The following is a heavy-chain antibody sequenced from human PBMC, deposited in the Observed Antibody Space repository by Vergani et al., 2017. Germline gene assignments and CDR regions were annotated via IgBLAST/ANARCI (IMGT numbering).Heavy chain of an antibody. D-gene: IGHD6-6*01. Sequence: EVQLEESGGGLVLPGRSLRLSCVASGFTSAGYAMHWVRQAPGKGLEWVSGISWNSNSIGYADSVKGRFTISRDKAKNSLYLQMNSLRAEDTALYYCANDVGTSSGGGVFDPWGQGTLVTVSS. CDR2: ISWNSNSI. CDR3: ANDVGTSSGGGVFDP. CDR1: GFTSAGYA. V-gene: IGHV3-9*02. J-gene: IGHJ5*02.